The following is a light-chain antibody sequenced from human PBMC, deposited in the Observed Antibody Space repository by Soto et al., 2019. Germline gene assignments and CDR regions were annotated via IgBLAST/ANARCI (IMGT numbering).Light chain of an antibody. J-gene: IGKJ1*01. Sequence: EIVLTQSPGTLTLSPGEGATLSCRASSTVGNNYLAWYQQTPGQAPRLLIYDASTRATGIPDRFSGSGSGTDFTLTISRLQPGDFAVYYCQQYGDSPQTFGQGTKVEV. CDR3: QQYGDSPQT. V-gene: IGKV3-20*01. CDR2: DAS. CDR1: STVGNNY.